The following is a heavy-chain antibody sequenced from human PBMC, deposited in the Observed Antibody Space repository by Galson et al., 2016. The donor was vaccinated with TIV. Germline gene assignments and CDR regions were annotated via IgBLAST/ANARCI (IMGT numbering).Heavy chain of an antibody. J-gene: IGHJ4*02. CDR1: GFSFSNYG. V-gene: IGHV3-33*01. CDR2: VWFDGTNK. Sequence: SLRLSCAASGFSFSNYGIHWVRQAPGKGLEWVAVVWFDGTNKYYADSVKGRFTISRDNSKNTLYLQMNSLRVEDTAVYYCARELGLTSGDFDSWGQGTLATVSS. D-gene: IGHD2-15*01. CDR3: ARELGLTSGDFDS.